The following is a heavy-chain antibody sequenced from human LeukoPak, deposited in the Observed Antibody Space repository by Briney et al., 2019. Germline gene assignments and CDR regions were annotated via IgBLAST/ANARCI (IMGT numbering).Heavy chain of an antibody. CDR1: GGSITSYY. Sequence: PSETLSLTCTVSGGSITSYYWTWIRQPPGKGLEWIGYVYYSGTTNYNPSLKGRVTISVDTSKNQFSLKLKSVTAADTAVYYCGRDRVDSSGWSEVDYWGQGTLVTVSS. D-gene: IGHD6-19*01. CDR2: VYYSGTT. V-gene: IGHV4-59*01. J-gene: IGHJ4*02. CDR3: GRDRVDSSGWSEVDY.